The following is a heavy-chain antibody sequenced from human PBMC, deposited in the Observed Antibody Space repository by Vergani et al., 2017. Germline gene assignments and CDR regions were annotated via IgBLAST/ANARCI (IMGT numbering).Heavy chain of an antibody. CDR2: ISSSSSTI. Sequence: EVQLVESGGGLVQPGGSLRLSCAASGFTFSSYSMNWVRQAPGKGLEWVSYISSSSSTIYYADSVKGRVTISRDNAKNSLYLQMNSLRAEDTAVYYCARVLLVRGNYFDYWGREPWSPSPQ. V-gene: IGHV3-48*04. CDR3: ARVLLVRGNYFDY. J-gene: IGHJ4*02. CDR1: GFTFSSYS. D-gene: IGHD6-13*01.